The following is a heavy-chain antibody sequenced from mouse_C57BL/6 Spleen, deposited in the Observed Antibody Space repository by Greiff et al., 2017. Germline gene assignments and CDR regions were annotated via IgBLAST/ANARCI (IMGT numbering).Heavy chain of an antibody. CDR2: ISSGSSTI. CDR1: GFTFSDYG. CDR3: AKAVVAQGYFDY. Sequence: EVKVVESGGGLVKPGGSLKLSCAASGFTFSDYGMHWVRQAPEKGLEWVAYISSGSSTIYYADTVKGRFTISRDNAKNTLFLQMTSLRSEDTAMXYCAKAVVAQGYFDYWGQGTTLTVSS. D-gene: IGHD1-1*01. V-gene: IGHV5-17*01. J-gene: IGHJ2*01.